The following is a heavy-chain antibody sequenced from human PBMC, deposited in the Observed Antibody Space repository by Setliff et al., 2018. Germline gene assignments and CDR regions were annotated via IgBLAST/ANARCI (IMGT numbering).Heavy chain of an antibody. Sequence: ASVKVSCKASGYTFKNYGVSWVRQAPGQGLEWMGWIGTYDANTIYSQKFQGRVIMTTDTSTSTVYMDLRNLRSDDTAVYYCARDKPDFVVVEAAARLDYWGQGSLVTV. J-gene: IGHJ4*02. CDR2: IGTYDANT. V-gene: IGHV1-18*01. D-gene: IGHD2-15*01. CDR3: ARDKPDFVVVEAAARLDY. CDR1: GYTFKNYG.